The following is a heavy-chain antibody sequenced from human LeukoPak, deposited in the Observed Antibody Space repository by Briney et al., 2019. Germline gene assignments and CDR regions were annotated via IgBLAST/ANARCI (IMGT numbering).Heavy chain of an antibody. CDR3: SRRGLTTVTAFDH. V-gene: IGHV3-73*01. D-gene: IGHD4-17*01. CDR1: GFIFADSA. J-gene: IGHJ4*02. Sequence: GGSLRLSCAASGFIFADSAVHWVRQAPGKGLEWVGRVRSKGNNYATEFAASVRGRFNISRDDSKNTAYLQMDSLTTEDSAVYYCSRRGLTTVTAFDHWGQGTLVTVSS. CDR2: VRSKGNNYAT.